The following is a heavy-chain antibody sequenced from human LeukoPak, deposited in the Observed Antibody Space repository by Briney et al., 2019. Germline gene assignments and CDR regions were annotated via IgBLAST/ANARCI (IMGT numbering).Heavy chain of an antibody. D-gene: IGHD2-8*01. CDR3: ARVMYNWFDP. CDR2: INPNSGGT. J-gene: IGHJ5*02. CDR1: GYTFTGYY. V-gene: IGHV1-2*02. Sequence: ASMKVSCKASGYTFTGYYMHWVRQAPGQGLEWMGWINPNSGGTNYAQTFQGRVTMTRDTSITTAYLELSRLRSDDTAVYYCARVMYNWFDPWGQGTLVTVSS.